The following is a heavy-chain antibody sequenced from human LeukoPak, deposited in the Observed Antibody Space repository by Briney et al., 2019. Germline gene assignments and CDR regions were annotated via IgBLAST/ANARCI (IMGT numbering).Heavy chain of an antibody. V-gene: IGHV4-59*01. D-gene: IGHD3-10*01. CDR2: IYYSGST. J-gene: IGHJ6*02. Sequence: PSETLSLTCTVSGGSISSYYWSWIRQPPGKGLEWIGYIYYSGSTNYNPSLKSRVTISEDTSKNQFSLKLNSVTAADTAVYYCARDRITMVRGALIYYGMDVWGQGTTVTVSS. CDR3: ARDRITMVRGALIYYGMDV. CDR1: GGSISSYY.